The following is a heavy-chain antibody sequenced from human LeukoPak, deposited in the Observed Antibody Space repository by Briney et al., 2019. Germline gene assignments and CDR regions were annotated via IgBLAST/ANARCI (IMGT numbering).Heavy chain of an antibody. CDR1: GFTFSSYG. Sequence: PGGSLRLSCAASGFTFSSYGMHWVRQAPGKGLEWVAVISYDGSNKYYADSVKGRFTISRDNSKNTLYLQMNSLRAEDTAVYYCARDRGYSSGWYVYWGQGTLVTVSS. D-gene: IGHD6-19*01. CDR3: ARDRGYSSGWYVY. J-gene: IGHJ4*02. CDR2: ISYDGSNK. V-gene: IGHV3-30*03.